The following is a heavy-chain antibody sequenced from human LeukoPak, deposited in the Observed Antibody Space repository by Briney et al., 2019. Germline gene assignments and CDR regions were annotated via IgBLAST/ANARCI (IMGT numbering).Heavy chain of an antibody. CDR3: ARDRVAVAGTFDY. Sequence: SVKVSCKASGGTFSSYAISWVRQAPGQGLEWMGGIIPIFGTANYAQKFQGRVTVTADESTSTAYMELSSLRSEDTAVYYCARDRVAVAGTFDYWGQGTLVTVSS. CDR1: GGTFSSYA. J-gene: IGHJ4*02. CDR2: IIPIFGTA. V-gene: IGHV1-69*13. D-gene: IGHD6-19*01.